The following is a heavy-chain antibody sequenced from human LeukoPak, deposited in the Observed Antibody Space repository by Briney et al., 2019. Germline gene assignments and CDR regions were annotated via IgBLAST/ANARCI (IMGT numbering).Heavy chain of an antibody. J-gene: IGHJ4*02. D-gene: IGHD5-18*01. CDR3: GRGFRDTAMFLDY. CDR1: GITFSSYE. CDR2: ISGSSSNV. Sequence: GGSLRLSCAASGITFSSYEMNWVRQAPGKGLEWISAISGSSSNVYYAASVRGRFTISRDNDENSMYLQLNSMRAEDTAVYYCGRGFRDTAMFLDYWGQGTLVTVSS. V-gene: IGHV3-48*03.